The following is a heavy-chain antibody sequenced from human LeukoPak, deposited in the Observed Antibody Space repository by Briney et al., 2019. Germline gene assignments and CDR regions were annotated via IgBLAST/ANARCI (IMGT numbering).Heavy chain of an antibody. Sequence: SVKVSCKASGGTFSSYAISWVRQAPGQGLEWMGGIIPIFGTANYAQKFQGRVTITTDESTSTVYMELSSLRSEDTAVYYCARVEDTAMRGHFDYWGQGTLVTVSS. CDR2: IIPIFGTA. V-gene: IGHV1-69*05. D-gene: IGHD5-18*01. CDR1: GGTFSSYA. CDR3: ARVEDTAMRGHFDY. J-gene: IGHJ4*02.